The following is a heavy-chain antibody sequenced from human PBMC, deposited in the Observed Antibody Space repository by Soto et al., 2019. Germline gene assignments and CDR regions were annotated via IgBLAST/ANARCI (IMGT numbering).Heavy chain of an antibody. V-gene: IGHV3-66*01. J-gene: IGHJ6*03. CDR2: IYSGGST. CDR1: GFTVSSNY. Sequence: GGSLRLSCAASGFTVSSNYMSWVRQAPGKGLEWVSVIYSGGSTYYADSVKGRFTISRDNSKNTLYLQMNSLRAEDTVVYYCARSRRVTQYSSSSSYYYYMDVWGKGTTVTVSS. CDR3: ARSRRVTQYSSSSSYYYYMDV. D-gene: IGHD6-6*01.